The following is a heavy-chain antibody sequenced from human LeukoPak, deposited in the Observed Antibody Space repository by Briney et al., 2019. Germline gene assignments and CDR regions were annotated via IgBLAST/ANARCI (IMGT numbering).Heavy chain of an antibody. CDR1: GFTFSSYA. CDR3: ARGAWATVTTYYYYGMDV. D-gene: IGHD4-17*01. Sequence: GGSLRLSCAASGFTFSSYAMHWVRQAPGKGLEWVAVISYDGSNKYYADSVKGRFTISRDNSKNTLYLQMNSLRAEDTAVYYCARGAWATVTTYYYYGMDVWGQGTTVTVSS. V-gene: IGHV3-30*04. CDR2: ISYDGSNK. J-gene: IGHJ6*02.